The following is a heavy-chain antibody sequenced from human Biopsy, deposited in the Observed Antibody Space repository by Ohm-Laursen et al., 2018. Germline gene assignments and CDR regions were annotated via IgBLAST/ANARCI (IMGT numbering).Heavy chain of an antibody. Sequence: GTLSLTCTVPGGSFTGHYWSWIRQPPGEGLEWIGHISCTGYTSYNASLKSRVTISVDTSRNHFSLRLRSVTPADTAIYYCARDRGYYSDRTVPGYFDLWGRGTLVTVSS. CDR3: ARDRGYYSDRTVPGYFDL. V-gene: IGHV4-59*11. CDR2: ISCTGYT. CDR1: GGSFTGHY. J-gene: IGHJ2*01. D-gene: IGHD3-22*01.